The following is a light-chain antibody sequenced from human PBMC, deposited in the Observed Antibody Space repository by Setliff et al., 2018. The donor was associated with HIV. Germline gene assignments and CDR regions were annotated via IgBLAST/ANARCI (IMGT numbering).Light chain of an antibody. CDR1: QSVTSNH. V-gene: IGKV3-20*01. Sequence: EIVVTQSPGTLSLSPGERATLSCRASQSVTSNHLAWYQQKPGQPPRFLIYAASIRATGIPDRFSGSGSGTGFTLVISRLEPEDFAVYYCQQYGSAPRTVGQGTRLEIK. CDR3: QQYGSAPRT. CDR2: AAS. J-gene: IGKJ5*01.